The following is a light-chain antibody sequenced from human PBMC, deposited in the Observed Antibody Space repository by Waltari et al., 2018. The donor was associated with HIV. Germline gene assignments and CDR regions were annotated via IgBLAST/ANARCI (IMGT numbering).Light chain of an antibody. CDR3: AAWDDSLNAVV. CDR1: SSNIGSNT. CDR2: SNN. J-gene: IGLJ2*01. Sequence: QSVLTQPPSASGTPGQRVTISCSGSSSNIGSNTGNWYQQLPGTAPKLLIYSNNQRPSGCPDLFSGSKSGTSASLAISGRQSEDEADYYCAAWDDSLNAVVFGGGTKLTVL. V-gene: IGLV1-44*01.